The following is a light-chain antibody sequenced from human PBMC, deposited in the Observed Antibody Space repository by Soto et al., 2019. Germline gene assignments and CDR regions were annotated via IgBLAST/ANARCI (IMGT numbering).Light chain of an antibody. J-gene: IGKJ1*01. CDR1: QSISSW. CDR3: QQYNSYPGT. V-gene: IGKV1-5*01. CDR2: DAS. Sequence: DIQMTQSPSTLSASVGDRVTITCRASQSISSWLAWYQQKPGKAPKLLIYDASSLESGVPSRFSGSGSGTEFTLTISSLQPDDFATYYCQQYNSYPGTFGXGTNVDIK.